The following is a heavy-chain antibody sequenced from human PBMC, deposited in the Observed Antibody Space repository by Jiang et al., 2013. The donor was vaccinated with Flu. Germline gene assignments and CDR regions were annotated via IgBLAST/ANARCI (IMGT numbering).Heavy chain of an antibody. CDR1: GFTFISYG. V-gene: IGHV3-30*03. CDR2: ISYDGTNE. D-gene: IGHD3-16*01. CDR3: ARRRPASHSRLSLVWDYGMDV. Sequence: QLVESGGGVVQPGRSLRLSCAASGFTFISYGMHWVRQAPGKGLEWVAVISYDGTNEYYGDSVKGRFTISRDNSKNTLYLQMNSLRAEDTAVYYCARRRPASHSRLSLVWDYGMDVWGQGTTVTVSS. J-gene: IGHJ6*02.